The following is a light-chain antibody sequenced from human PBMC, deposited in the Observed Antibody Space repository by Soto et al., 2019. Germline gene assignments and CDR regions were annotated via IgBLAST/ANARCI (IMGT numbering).Light chain of an antibody. CDR1: SSLVGSYDF. J-gene: IGLJ1*01. CDR2: EVT. Sequence: QSVLTQPASVSGSPGQSITISCTRSSSLVGSYDFVSWYQQHPGKAPKVLIYEVTKRPSGVSDRFSGSKSGNTASLTIPGLQADDEADYYCCADAGSSRYVFGTGTKVTVL. V-gene: IGLV2-23*02. CDR3: CADAGSSRYV.